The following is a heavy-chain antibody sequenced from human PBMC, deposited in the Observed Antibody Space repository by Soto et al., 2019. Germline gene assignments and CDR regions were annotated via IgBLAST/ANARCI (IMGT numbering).Heavy chain of an antibody. CDR2: TYYRSKWYN. CDR3: ARGKSYGYSYGMGYYYGMDV. Sequence: PSKTLSLTCAISGDSVSSNSAAWNWIRQSPSRGLEWLGRTYYRSKWYNDYAVSVKSRITINPDTSKNQFSLQLNSVTPEDTAVYYCARGKSYGYSYGMGYYYGMDVWGQGTTVTVSS. CDR1: GDSVSSNSAA. V-gene: IGHV6-1*01. J-gene: IGHJ6*02. D-gene: IGHD5-18*01.